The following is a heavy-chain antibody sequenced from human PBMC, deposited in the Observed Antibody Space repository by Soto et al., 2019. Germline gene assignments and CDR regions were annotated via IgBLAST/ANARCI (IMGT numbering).Heavy chain of an antibody. J-gene: IGHJ4*02. V-gene: IGHV3-74*01. D-gene: IGHD5-12*01. CDR1: GFTFSGYW. CDR2: INGDGSTT. CDR3: VRSREGYNLVADY. Sequence: EAQLVESGGGLVQPGGSLRLSCAASGFTFSGYWMHWVRQAPERGLVWVSRINGDGSTTSYADSVKGRFTISRDNAKNTLYLQMNSLRAEDTAVYSCVRSREGYNLVADYCGQGTLVTVSS.